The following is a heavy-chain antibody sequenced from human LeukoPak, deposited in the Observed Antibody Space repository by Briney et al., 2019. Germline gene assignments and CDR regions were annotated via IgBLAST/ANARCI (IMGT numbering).Heavy chain of an antibody. CDR2: INPNSGGT. J-gene: IGHJ3*02. D-gene: IGHD4-17*01. CDR1: GYTFTGYY. V-gene: IGHV1-2*02. Sequence: ASVKVSCKASGYTFTGYYMHWVRQAPGQGLEWMGWINPNSGGTNYAQKFQGRVTMTRDTSISTAYMELSRLRSDDTAVYYCAREQAVTDAFDIWGQGTMVTVSS. CDR3: AREQAVTDAFDI.